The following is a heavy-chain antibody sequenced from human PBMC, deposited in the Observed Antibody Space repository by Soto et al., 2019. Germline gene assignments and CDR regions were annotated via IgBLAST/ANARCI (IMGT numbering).Heavy chain of an antibody. CDR3: ARDILSVGPRANDAFDV. J-gene: IGHJ3*01. V-gene: IGHV1-3*01. CDR2: INPDNGNT. CDR1: GFSFSDNL. D-gene: IGHD2-8*02. Sequence: QVQLVQSGAEVRKPGASVNISCRASGFSFSDNLINWVRQAPGQSLEWMGWINPDNGNTRYSQTFRGRVTISRHSSASIAYVEVSDLTSEDTAVYYCARDILSVGPRANDAFDVWGQGTIVTVSS.